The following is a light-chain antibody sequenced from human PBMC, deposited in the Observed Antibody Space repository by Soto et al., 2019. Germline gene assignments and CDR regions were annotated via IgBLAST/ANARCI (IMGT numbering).Light chain of an antibody. J-gene: IGLJ2*01. V-gene: IGLV2-14*01. CDR3: SSFASNRDVV. Sequence: QSALTQPASVSGSPGQSITISCTGTSSDVGGYNYVSWYQQHPGKAPILMIYEVSNRPSGVSNRFSGSKSGNTASLTISGLQAEDEAVYFSSSFASNRDVVFGGGTPLTVL. CDR1: SSDVGGYNY. CDR2: EVS.